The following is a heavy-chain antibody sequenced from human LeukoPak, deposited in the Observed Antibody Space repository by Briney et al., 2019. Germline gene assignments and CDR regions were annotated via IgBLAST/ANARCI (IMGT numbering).Heavy chain of an antibody. CDR1: GDSISNYY. CDR2: IYYTGST. V-gene: IGHV4-59*08. Sequence: SETLSLTCTVSGDSISNYYWSWIRQPPGKGLEWIGYIYYTGSTNYNPSLKSRVTISVDMSKNQFSLKLSSVTAADTAVYYCARSMVRGVTPLWFDPWGQGTLVTVSS. D-gene: IGHD3-10*01. CDR3: ARSMVRGVTPLWFDP. J-gene: IGHJ5*02.